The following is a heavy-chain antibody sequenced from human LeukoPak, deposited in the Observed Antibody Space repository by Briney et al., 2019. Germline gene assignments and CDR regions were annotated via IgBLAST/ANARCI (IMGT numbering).Heavy chain of an antibody. D-gene: IGHD3-22*01. Sequence: ASVKVSCKASGYTFTSYAMNWVRQAPGQGLEWMGWINTNTGNPTYAQGFTGRFVFSLDTSVSTAYLQISSLKAEDTAVCYCARDLFPPYYDSSGYLGYWGQGTLVTVSS. CDR2: INTNTGNP. CDR3: ARDLFPPYYDSSGYLGY. V-gene: IGHV7-4-1*02. J-gene: IGHJ4*02. CDR1: GYTFTSYA.